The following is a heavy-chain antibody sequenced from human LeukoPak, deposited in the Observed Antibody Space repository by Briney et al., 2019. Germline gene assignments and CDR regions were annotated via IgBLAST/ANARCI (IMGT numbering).Heavy chain of an antibody. Sequence: PGGSLRLSCAASGFTFSSYSMNWVRQAPGKGLEWVSSISSSSSYIYYADSVKGRFNISRDNAKHSLYPQMNSQRAEDTPVYYCARDCWDYGSGSYCGIDYWGQGTLVTVSS. CDR2: ISSSSSYI. CDR1: GFTFSSYS. D-gene: IGHD3-10*01. CDR3: ARDCWDYGSGSYCGIDY. V-gene: IGHV3-21*01. J-gene: IGHJ4*02.